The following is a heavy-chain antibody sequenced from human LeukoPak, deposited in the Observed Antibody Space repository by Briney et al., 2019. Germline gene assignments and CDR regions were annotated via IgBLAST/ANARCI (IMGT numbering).Heavy chain of an antibody. CDR2: IHYSGST. J-gene: IGHJ6*03. D-gene: IGHD2-15*01. CDR1: GYSISSGYY. CDR3: ARGYCSGGSCYSYYYYNYMDV. V-gene: IGHV4-38-2*02. Sequence: PSETLSLTCTVSGYSISSGYYWGWIRQPPGKGLEWIGSIHYSGSTNYNPSLKSRVTISVDTSKNQFSLKLSSVTAADTAVYYCARGYCSGGSCYSYYYYNYMDVWGKGTTVTVSS.